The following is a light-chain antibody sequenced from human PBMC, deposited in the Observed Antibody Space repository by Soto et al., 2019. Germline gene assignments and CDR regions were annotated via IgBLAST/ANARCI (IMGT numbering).Light chain of an antibody. CDR1: QSVSSSF. J-gene: IGKJ4*01. CDR3: QQYGSSPLT. V-gene: IGKV3-20*01. Sequence: EIVLTQSPGTLSLSPGERATLSCRASQSVSSSFLAWYQQKPGQAPRLLIYGASSRATGIPDRFSGSGSGTDFPLTISRLEPEDFAVYYYQQYGSSPLTFGGGTKVEIK. CDR2: GAS.